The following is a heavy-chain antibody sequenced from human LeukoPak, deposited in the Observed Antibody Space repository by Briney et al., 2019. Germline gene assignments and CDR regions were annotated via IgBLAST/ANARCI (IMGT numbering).Heavy chain of an antibody. CDR2: INAGNGNT. CDR3: ARDQWGRSIAVAGIIDY. CDR1: GYTFTSYA. D-gene: IGHD6-19*01. J-gene: IGHJ4*02. V-gene: IGHV1-3*01. Sequence: ASVKVSCKASGYTFTSYAMHWVRQAPGQRLEWMGWINAGNGNTKYSQKFQGRVTVTRDTSASTAYMELSSLRSEDTAVYYCARDQWGRSIAVAGIIDYWGQGTLVTVSS.